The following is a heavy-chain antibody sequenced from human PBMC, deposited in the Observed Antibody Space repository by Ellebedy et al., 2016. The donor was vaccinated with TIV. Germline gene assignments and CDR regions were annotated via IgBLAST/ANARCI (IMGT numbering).Heavy chain of an antibody. D-gene: IGHD6-19*01. V-gene: IGHV3-7*03. CDR1: GFSFSDYC. J-gene: IGHJ2*01. CDR2: ILQDGNGK. Sequence: GESLKISCEASGFSFSDYCMTWVRQGPGKGLEWVARILQDGNGKYYVDSVKGRFTISRDNSKNTLYLQLNSLRAEDTALYYCARAGSSGWEAYFDLWGRGTLVTVSS. CDR3: ARAGSSGWEAYFDL.